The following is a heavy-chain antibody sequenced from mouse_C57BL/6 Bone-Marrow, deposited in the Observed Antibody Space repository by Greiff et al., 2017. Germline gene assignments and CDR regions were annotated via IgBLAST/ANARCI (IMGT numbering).Heavy chain of an antibody. D-gene: IGHD1-1*01. Sequence: QVQLQQPGAELVMPGASVKLSCKASGYTFTSYWMHWVKQRPGQGLEWIGEIDPSDSYTNYNQKFKGKSNLTVDKSSSTAYMQLSSLTSEDSAVYYCARESMTTVVYWYFDVWGTGTTVTVSS. V-gene: IGHV1-69*01. CDR1: GYTFTSYW. CDR3: ARESMTTVVYWYFDV. CDR2: IDPSDSYT. J-gene: IGHJ1*03.